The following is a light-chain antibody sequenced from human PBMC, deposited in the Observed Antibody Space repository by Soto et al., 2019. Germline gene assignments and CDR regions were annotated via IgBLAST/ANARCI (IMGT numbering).Light chain of an antibody. J-gene: IGLJ2*01. CDR2: DNN. CDR3: GTWDSSLSAGV. CDR1: SSNIGSNY. V-gene: IGLV1-51*01. Sequence: QSVLTQPPSVSAAPGQKVTISCSGSSSNIGSNYVSWYQQLPGTAPKLLIYDNNKRPSGIPDRFSGSKSGTSATLDITGLQTGDEADYYCGTWDSSLSAGVFGGGTKLTVL.